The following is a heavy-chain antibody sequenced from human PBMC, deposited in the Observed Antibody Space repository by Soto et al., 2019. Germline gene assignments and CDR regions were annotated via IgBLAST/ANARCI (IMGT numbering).Heavy chain of an antibody. CDR2: IRAYNGNT. CDR1: GYTFTSYG. V-gene: IGHV1-18*01. Sequence: QVQLVQSGTEVKKPGASVKVSCKASGYTFTSYGISWVRQAPGQGLEWMGWIRAYNGNTNYAQKLQGRVTMTTDTPTSTESMEMGSLRSDDTAVYYCARDAPPEDYWGQGTLVTVSS. CDR3: ARDAPPEDY. J-gene: IGHJ4*02.